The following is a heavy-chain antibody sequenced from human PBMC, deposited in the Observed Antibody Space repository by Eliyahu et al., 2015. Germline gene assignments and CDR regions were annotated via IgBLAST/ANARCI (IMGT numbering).Heavy chain of an antibody. CDR3: AASRTSVTTIVDYLDY. Sequence: EVQLLESGGGLVQPGGSXXXSCAASGFTFXXYAMSWVRQAPGKGLEGVSXISGSGGSTYYADSVKGRFTISRDNSKNTLYLQMNSLRAEDTAVYYCAASRTSVTTIVDYLDYWGQGTLVTVSS. V-gene: IGHV3-23*01. CDR2: ISGSGGST. CDR1: GFTFXXYA. D-gene: IGHD4-11*01. J-gene: IGHJ4*02.